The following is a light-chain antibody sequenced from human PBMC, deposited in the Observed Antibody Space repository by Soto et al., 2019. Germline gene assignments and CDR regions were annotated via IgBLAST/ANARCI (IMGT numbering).Light chain of an antibody. J-gene: IGKJ4*01. Sequence: DIQMTQSPTSLSASVGDRVTITCRASQAIGSWLAWYQQKPGTAPSLLVYSASILQPGVPSRFSGSGSGTDFTLTLSGLQAEDFATYFCQQAHRFPLTFGGGTKVDVK. CDR2: SAS. V-gene: IGKV1-12*01. CDR3: QQAHRFPLT. CDR1: QAIGSW.